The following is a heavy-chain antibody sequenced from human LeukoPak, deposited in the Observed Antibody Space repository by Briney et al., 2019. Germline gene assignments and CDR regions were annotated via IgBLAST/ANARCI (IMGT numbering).Heavy chain of an antibody. Sequence: SETLSLTCTVSGSSISSSSYYWGWIRQPPGRGLEGFGSIYYSGSTYYNPSLKSRVTISVDTSKKQFSLKLSSVTAADTAVYYCGGRGEGTSMSRFDYWGQGTLVTVSS. CDR3: GGRGEGTSMSRFDY. CDR2: IYYSGST. J-gene: IGHJ4*02. CDR1: GSSISSSSYY. V-gene: IGHV4-39*01. D-gene: IGHD3-22*01.